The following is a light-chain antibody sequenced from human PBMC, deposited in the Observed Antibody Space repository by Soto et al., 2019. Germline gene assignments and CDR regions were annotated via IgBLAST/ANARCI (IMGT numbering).Light chain of an antibody. CDR1: QSVSSY. CDR3: QQYYSTPRT. Sequence: EIVLTQSPVTLSLSPGERATLSSRASQSVSSYLAGYEQPPGKYPRLLIYGASTRATGLPARFSGSGSGTEFTLTISSLQAEDVAVYYCQQYYSTPRTFGQGTKVDIK. J-gene: IGKJ1*01. CDR2: GAS. V-gene: IGKV3-15*01.